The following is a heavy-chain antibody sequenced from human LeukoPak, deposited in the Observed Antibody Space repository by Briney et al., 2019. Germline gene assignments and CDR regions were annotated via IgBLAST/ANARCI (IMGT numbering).Heavy chain of an antibody. CDR1: GFTFSNYG. CDR2: IWYDGSNR. Sequence: GGSLRLSCAASGFTFSNYGIHWVRQAPGKGLEWVAFIWYDGSNRYYADSVKGRFTISRDNSKNTLYLQMNSLRAEDTAVYYCAKDSGGNQFSYYMDVWGKGTTVTVSS. CDR3: AKDSGGNQFSYYMDV. V-gene: IGHV3-30*02. J-gene: IGHJ6*03. D-gene: IGHD4-23*01.